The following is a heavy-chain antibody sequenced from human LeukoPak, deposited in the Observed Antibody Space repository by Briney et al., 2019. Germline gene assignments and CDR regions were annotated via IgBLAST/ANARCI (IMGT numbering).Heavy chain of an antibody. CDR2: MKHDGIEK. J-gene: IGHJ4*02. D-gene: IGHD5-24*01. Sequence: GGSLRLSWAASGFTFGSYWMAWVRQAPGKGLEWVANMKHDGIEKYYVDSVKGRFTISRDNTKNSLSLQMNSLRAEDTAVYYCAREGREGYNYPALDFWGQGILVTVSS. CDR3: AREGREGYNYPALDF. V-gene: IGHV3-7*05. CDR1: GFTFGSYW.